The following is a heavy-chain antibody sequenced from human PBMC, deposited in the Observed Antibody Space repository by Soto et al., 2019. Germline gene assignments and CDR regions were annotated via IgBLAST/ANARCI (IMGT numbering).Heavy chain of an antibody. CDR3: AKSRGDYGDYDDWYFDL. CDR1: GFTFSSYG. V-gene: IGHV3-30*18. CDR2: ISYDGSNK. D-gene: IGHD4-17*01. J-gene: IGHJ2*01. Sequence: GSLRLSCAASGFTFSSYGMHWVRQAPGKGLEWVAVISYDGSNKYYADSVKGRFTISRDNSKNTLYLQMNSLRAEDTAVYYCAKSRGDYGDYDDWYFDLWGRGTLVTVSS.